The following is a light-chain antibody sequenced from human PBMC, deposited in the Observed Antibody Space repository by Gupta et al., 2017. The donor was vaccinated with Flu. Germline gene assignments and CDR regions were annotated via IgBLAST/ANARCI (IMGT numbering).Light chain of an antibody. CDR2: TAS. CDR3: RQRNSYPIT. Sequence: DTQFTQSPSFLSASVGDRVTISCRASQGISSLLAWYQQKSGEAPRLLIYTASILQSGVPSRFSGSGSGTEFTLTISSLQPEDFATYYCRQRNSYPITFGPGTKVDIK. CDR1: QGISSL. V-gene: IGKV1-9*01. J-gene: IGKJ3*01.